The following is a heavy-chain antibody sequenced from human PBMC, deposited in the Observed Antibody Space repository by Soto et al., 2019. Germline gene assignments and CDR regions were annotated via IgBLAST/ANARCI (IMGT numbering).Heavy chain of an antibody. D-gene: IGHD3-10*01. CDR3: ARASNYYGSGSYYNGGWFDP. CDR2: IYHSGST. CDR1: GGSISSGGYS. V-gene: IGHV4-30-2*01. J-gene: IGHJ5*02. Sequence: PSETLSLTCAVSGGSISSGGYSWSWIRQPPGKGLEWIGYIYHSGSTYYNPSLKSRVTISVDRSKNQFSLKLSSVTAADTAMYYCARASNYYGSGSYYNGGWFDPWGQGTLVTVSS.